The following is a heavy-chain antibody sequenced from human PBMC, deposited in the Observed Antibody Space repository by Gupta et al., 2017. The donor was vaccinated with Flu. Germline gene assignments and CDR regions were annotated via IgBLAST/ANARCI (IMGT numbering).Heavy chain of an antibody. D-gene: IGHD3-16*01. Sequence: QVQLVESGGGVVQPGRSLRLSCAASGFTFSSYGMHWVRQAPGKGLEWVAVISYDGSNKYYADSGKGRFTISRDNSKNTLYMQMNRLRAEETAVYYCAKDLGRQTYYYGMDVWGQGTTVTVSS. CDR1: GFTFSSYG. V-gene: IGHV3-30*18. CDR2: ISYDGSNK. J-gene: IGHJ6*02. CDR3: AKDLGRQTYYYGMDV.